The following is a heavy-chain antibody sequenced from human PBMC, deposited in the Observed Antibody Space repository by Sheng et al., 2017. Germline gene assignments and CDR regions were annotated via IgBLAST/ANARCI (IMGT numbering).Heavy chain of an antibody. Sequence: QVQLVESGGGVVQPGRSLRLSCAASGFTFSSYGMHWVRQAPGKGLEWVAVIWYDGSNKYYADSVKGRFTISRDNSKNTLYLQMNSLRAEDTAVYYCARDVYGSSGWGMDYGMDVWGQGTTVTVSS. CDR1: GFTFSSYG. V-gene: IGHV3-33*01. CDR3: ARDVYGSSGWGMDYGMDV. CDR2: IWYDGSNK. D-gene: IGHD3-22*01. J-gene: IGHJ6*02.